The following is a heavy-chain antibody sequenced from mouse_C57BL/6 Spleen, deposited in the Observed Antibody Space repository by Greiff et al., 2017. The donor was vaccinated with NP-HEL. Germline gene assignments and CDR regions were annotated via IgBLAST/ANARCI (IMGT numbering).Heavy chain of an antibody. CDR1: GYTFTDYY. CDR2: INPNNGGT. Sequence: EVQLQQSGPELVKPGASVKISCKASGYTFTDYYMNWVKQSHGKSLEWIGDINPNNGGTSYNQKFKGKATLTVDKSSSTAYMELRSLTSEDAAVYYCARGADLYYCDYWGKGTTLTVAS. V-gene: IGHV1-26*01. J-gene: IGHJ2*01. D-gene: IGHD6-1*01. CDR3: ARGADLYYCDY.